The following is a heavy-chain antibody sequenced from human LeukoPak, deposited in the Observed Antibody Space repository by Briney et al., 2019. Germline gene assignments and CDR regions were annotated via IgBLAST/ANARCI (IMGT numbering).Heavy chain of an antibody. Sequence: GGSLRLSCAAPGFTFSSYGMHWVRQAPGKGLEWVAFIRYDGSNKYYVGSVKGRFTISRDNSKNTLYLQMNSLRAEDTAVYYCARDLVSYWGQGTLVTVSS. J-gene: IGHJ4*02. V-gene: IGHV3-30*02. CDR3: ARDLVSY. CDR1: GFTFSSYG. D-gene: IGHD6-13*01. CDR2: IRYDGSNK.